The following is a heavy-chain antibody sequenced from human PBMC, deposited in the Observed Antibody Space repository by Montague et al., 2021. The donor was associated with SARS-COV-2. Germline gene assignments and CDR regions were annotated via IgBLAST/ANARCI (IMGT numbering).Heavy chain of an antibody. CDR3: ARDVGWYSSSWFDY. CDR1: GGSISSGGYY. J-gene: IGHJ4*02. CDR2: IYYSGST. Sequence: TLSLTCTVSGGSISSGGYYWSWIRQHPGKGLEWIGYIYYSGSTYYNPSLKSRVTISVDTSKNQFSLKPSSVTAADTAVYYCARDVGWYSSSWFDYWAREPWSPSPQ. D-gene: IGHD6-13*01. V-gene: IGHV4-31*03.